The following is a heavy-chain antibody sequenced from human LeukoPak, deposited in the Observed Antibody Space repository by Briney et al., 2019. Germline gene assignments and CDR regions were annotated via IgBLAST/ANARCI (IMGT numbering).Heavy chain of an antibody. V-gene: IGHV3-74*01. J-gene: IGHJ3*02. Sequence: GGSLILSCAGSGFIFSQFWMQWVRQVPGKGLVWVSRINGDGSSTNYADSVKGRFTISRDNAKNTLYLQMNSLRAEDTAVYYCARDGLPAARDIWGQGTMVTVSS. CDR3: ARDGLPAARDI. CDR2: INGDGSST. CDR1: GFIFSQFW. D-gene: IGHD6-6*01.